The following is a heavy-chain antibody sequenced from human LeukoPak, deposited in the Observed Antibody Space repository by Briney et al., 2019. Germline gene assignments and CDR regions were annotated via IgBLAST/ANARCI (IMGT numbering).Heavy chain of an antibody. J-gene: IGHJ4*02. Sequence: GGSLRLSCAASGFTFNSYSMNWVRQAPGKGLEWVSSISSSSSYIYYADSVKGRFTISRDNAKNSLYLQMNSLRAEDTAVYYCARAYNLINYFDYWGQGTLVTVSS. CDR2: ISSSSSYI. CDR1: GFTFNSYS. V-gene: IGHV3-21*01. D-gene: IGHD1-1*01. CDR3: ARAYNLINYFDY.